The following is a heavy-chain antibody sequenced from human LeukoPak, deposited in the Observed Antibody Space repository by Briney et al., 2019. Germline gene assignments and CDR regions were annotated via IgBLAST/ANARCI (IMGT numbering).Heavy chain of an antibody. V-gene: IGHV4-39*07. J-gene: IGHJ4*02. Sequence: SETLSLTCTVSGGSISSSSYYWGWIRQPPGKGLEWIGSIYYSGSTNYNPSLKSRVTISVDTPKNQFSLKLSSVTAADTAVYYCASINSLGYCSGGSCYEGWGQGTLVTVSS. CDR1: GGSISSSSYY. CDR2: IYYSGST. CDR3: ASINSLGYCSGGSCYEG. D-gene: IGHD2-15*01.